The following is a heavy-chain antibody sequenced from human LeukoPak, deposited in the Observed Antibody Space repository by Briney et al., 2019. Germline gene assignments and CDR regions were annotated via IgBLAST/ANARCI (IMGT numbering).Heavy chain of an antibody. CDR3: ARDHRGITMVRGARIKLYYFDY. CDR1: GFTFSSYW. J-gene: IGHJ4*02. Sequence: GGSLRLSCAASGFTFSSYWMSWVRQAPGKGLEWVANIKQDGSEKYYVDSVKGRFTISRGNAKNSLYLQMNSLRAEDTAVYYCARDHRGITMVRGARIKLYYFDYWGQGTLVTVSS. D-gene: IGHD3-10*01. CDR2: IKQDGSEK. V-gene: IGHV3-7*03.